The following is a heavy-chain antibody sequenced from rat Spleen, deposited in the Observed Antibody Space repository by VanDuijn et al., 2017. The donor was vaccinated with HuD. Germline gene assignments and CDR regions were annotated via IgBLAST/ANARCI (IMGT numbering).Heavy chain of an antibody. D-gene: IGHD5-1*01. V-gene: IGHV5-46*01. J-gene: IGHJ2*01. CDR3: ASLTGSRDYFDY. CDR2: ISSEGRSS. CDR1: GFTFSSFP. Sequence: EVQLVESGGGLVQPGRSLKLSCAASGFTFSSFPMAWVRQAPTKGLEWVATISSEGRSSYYRDSVKGRFTISRDSAKSTLYLQMDSLRSEDTATYYCASLTGSRDYFDYWGQGVMVTVSS.